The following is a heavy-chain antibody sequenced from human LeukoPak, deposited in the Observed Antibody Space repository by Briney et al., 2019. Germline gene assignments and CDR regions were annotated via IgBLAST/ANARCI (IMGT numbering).Heavy chain of an antibody. V-gene: IGHV4-39*07. D-gene: IGHD2-2*01. CDR2: IYFSGST. Sequence: SETLSLTCTVSGDSISSANYYWGWVRQPPGKGLEWIGSIYFSGSTYYNPSLKSRVTISVETSKVQISLKLSSVTAADTAVYYCARDSCSSTSCRKKFDNWGQGTLVTVSS. CDR3: ARDSCSSTSCRKKFDN. CDR1: GDSISSANYY. J-gene: IGHJ4*02.